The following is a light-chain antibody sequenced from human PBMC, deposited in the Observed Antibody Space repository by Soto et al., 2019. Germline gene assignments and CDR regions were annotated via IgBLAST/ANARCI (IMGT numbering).Light chain of an antibody. V-gene: IGKV3-11*01. CDR3: RQRQSWPRT. J-gene: IGKJ1*01. CDR2: QTS. Sequence: EILLTQSPANLCSFPGDRVTLSCSATQSINTSLAWYTHRPGEAARILIYQTSLRAAGIPARFCASGSGTDFTRTISDVQTEDVALDYCRQRQSWPRTFGQGTKVDIK. CDR1: QSINTS.